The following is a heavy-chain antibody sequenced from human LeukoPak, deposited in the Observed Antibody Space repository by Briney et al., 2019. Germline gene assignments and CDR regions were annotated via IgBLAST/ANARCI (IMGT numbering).Heavy chain of an antibody. CDR1: VGTFISYA. V-gene: IGHV1-69*01. CDR2: IIPIFGTA. D-gene: IGHD5-12*01. CDR3: ARENKDSGPRGDGMDV. Sequence: GSSVTVSFKASVGTFISYAISWVRQAPGQGLEWMGGIIPIFGTANYAQKFQGRVTITADESTSTAYMELSSLRSEDTAVYYCARENKDSGPRGDGMDVWGQGTTVTVSS. J-gene: IGHJ6*02.